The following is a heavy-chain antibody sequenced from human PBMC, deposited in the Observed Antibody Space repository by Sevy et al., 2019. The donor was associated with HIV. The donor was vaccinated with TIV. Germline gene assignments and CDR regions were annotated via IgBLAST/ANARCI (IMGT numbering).Heavy chain of an antibody. CDR2: IYHSGSS. V-gene: IGHV4-4*02. J-gene: IGHJ5*02. Sequence: SETLSLTCAVSGGSIRSVNWWHWVRQPPGKGLEWFGEIYHSGSSNSNPSLKSRVTISVDNSKNQFSLKLTSVTAADTAVYYCARGGETPRGFDPWGQGSLVTVSS. D-gene: IGHD3-16*01. CDR1: GGSIRSVNW. CDR3: ARGGETPRGFDP.